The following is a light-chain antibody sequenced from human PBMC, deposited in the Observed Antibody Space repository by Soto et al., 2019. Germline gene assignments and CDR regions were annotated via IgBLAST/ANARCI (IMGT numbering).Light chain of an antibody. Sequence: QSALTQPRSVSGSPGQSVTISCTGTSSDVGAYNYVSWYQQHPGKAPKVVIYEVSERPSGVPHRFSGSKSGNTASLTISGLQAEDEADYYCCSYAGSYTHVVFVGGTKLTVL. CDR2: EVS. V-gene: IGLV2-11*01. CDR3: CSYAGSYTHVV. J-gene: IGLJ2*01. CDR1: SSDVGAYNY.